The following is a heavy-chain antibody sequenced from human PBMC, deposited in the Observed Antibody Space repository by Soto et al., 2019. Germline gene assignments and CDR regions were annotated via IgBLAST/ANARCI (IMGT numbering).Heavy chain of an antibody. CDR3: ARDRYDSSGYYYARVRYYYYGMDV. CDR1: GFTFSSYG. CDR2: IWYDGSNK. V-gene: IGHV3-33*01. Sequence: QVQLVESGGGVVQPGRSLRLSCAASGFTFSSYGMHWVRLAPGKGLEWEAVIWYDGSNKYYADSVKGRFTISRDNSKNTLYLQMNSLRAEDTAVYYCARDRYDSSGYYYARVRYYYYGMDVWGQGTTVTVSS. J-gene: IGHJ6*02. D-gene: IGHD3-22*01.